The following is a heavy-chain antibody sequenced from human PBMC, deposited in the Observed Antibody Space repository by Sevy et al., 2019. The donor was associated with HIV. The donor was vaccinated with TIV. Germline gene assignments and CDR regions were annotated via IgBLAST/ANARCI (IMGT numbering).Heavy chain of an antibody. V-gene: IGHV3-21*01. CDR1: GFTFSSYS. CDR3: ASQYSSTSFTEN. CDR2: ISSSSSYI. D-gene: IGHD2-2*01. Sequence: GGSLRLSCAASGFTFSSYSMNWVRQAPGKGLEWVSSISSSSSYIYYADSVKGRLTISRDNAKNSLYLQMNSLRAEETAVYYCASQYSSTSFTENWGQGTLVTVSS. J-gene: IGHJ4*02.